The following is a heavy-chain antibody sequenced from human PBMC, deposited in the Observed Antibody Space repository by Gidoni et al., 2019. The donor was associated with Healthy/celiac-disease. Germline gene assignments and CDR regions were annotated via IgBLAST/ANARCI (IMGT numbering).Heavy chain of an antibody. D-gene: IGHD2-8*01. Sequence: QVQLVESGGGVVQPGRSLRLSCAASGFTFSSYGMHWVRQAPGKGLEWVAVISYDGSNKYYADSVKGRFTISRDNSKNTLYLQMNSLRAEDTAVYYCAKAVGYTAWGQGTLVTVSS. V-gene: IGHV3-30*18. J-gene: IGHJ5*02. CDR3: AKAVGYTA. CDR1: GFTFSSYG. CDR2: ISYDGSNK.